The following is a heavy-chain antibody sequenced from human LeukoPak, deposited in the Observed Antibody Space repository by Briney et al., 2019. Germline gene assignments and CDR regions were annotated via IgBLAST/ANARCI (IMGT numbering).Heavy chain of an antibody. CDR3: ARGSISWYLSPYYFDY. V-gene: IGHV1-2*02. J-gene: IGHJ4*02. Sequence: ASVKVSCKASGYTFTGYYVHWVRQAPGQGLEWMGWINPNSGGTNYAQKFQGRVTMTRDTSISTAYIELSRLRSDDTAVYYCARGSISWYLSPYYFDYWGQGTLVTVSS. D-gene: IGHD6-13*01. CDR2: INPNSGGT. CDR1: GYTFTGYY.